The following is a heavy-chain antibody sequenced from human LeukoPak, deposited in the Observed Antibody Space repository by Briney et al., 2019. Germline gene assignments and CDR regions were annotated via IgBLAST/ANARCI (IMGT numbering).Heavy chain of an antibody. CDR2: IYYSGTT. CDR1: GDSISSGDYY. Sequence: SQTLSLTCTVSGDSISSGDYYWTWIRQPPGKGLEWIGYIYYSGTTYYNPSLKSRVAISVDTSKNQFSLKLTSVTGADTAVYYCARRKSGWFDPWAQGTLVTVSS. CDR3: ARRKSGWFDP. J-gene: IGHJ5*02. V-gene: IGHV4-30-4*01.